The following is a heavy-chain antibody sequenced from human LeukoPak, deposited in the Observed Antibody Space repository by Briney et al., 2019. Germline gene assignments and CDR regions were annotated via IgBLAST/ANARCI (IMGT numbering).Heavy chain of an antibody. Sequence: GGSLRLSCAASGFTFSSYWMSWVRQAPGKGLEWVANIKQDGSEKYYVDSVKGRFTISRDNAKNSLYLQMNSLRAEDTAVYYCAKDYYCSGGSCYENWFDPWGQGTLVTVSS. J-gene: IGHJ5*02. CDR3: AKDYYCSGGSCYENWFDP. D-gene: IGHD2-15*01. CDR2: IKQDGSEK. V-gene: IGHV3-7*01. CDR1: GFTFSSYW.